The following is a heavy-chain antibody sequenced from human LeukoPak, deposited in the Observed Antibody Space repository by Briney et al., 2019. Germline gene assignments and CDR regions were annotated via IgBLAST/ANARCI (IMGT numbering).Heavy chain of an antibody. Sequence: PSETLSLTCAVSGAFSNRSWWTWVRQPPGKGLEWIGEIFHSGTTNYNPSLESRVTISVDKSKNQFSLKLRSVTAADTAVYYCTKGGSSWPYCFDYWGQGILVTVSS. J-gene: IGHJ4*02. D-gene: IGHD6-13*01. CDR1: GAFSNRSW. CDR2: IFHSGTT. V-gene: IGHV4-4*02. CDR3: TKGGSSWPYCFDY.